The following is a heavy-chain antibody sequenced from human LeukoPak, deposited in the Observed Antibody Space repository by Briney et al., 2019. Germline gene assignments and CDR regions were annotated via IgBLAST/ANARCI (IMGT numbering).Heavy chain of an antibody. Sequence: SETLSLTCAVSGGSISSGDYYWSWIRQHPGKGLEWIGYIYHSGSTYYSPSLKSRLTISVDTSKNQFSLKLSSVTAADTAVYYCARGGSYYLNLDYWGQGTLVTVSS. D-gene: IGHD2/OR15-2a*01. J-gene: IGHJ4*02. CDR2: IYHSGST. V-gene: IGHV4-31*11. CDR3: ARGGSYYLNLDY. CDR1: GGSISSGDYY.